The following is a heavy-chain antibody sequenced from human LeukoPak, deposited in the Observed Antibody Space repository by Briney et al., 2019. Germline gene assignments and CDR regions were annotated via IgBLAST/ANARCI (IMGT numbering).Heavy chain of an antibody. Sequence: GGSLRLSCAASGFTFSNYAMSWVRHAPGKGLEWVSAISGSGGNTYYADSVKGRFTISRDNSKNTLFLQMNSLKTEDTAVYYCTTAFSGSYFSSDYWGQGTLVTASS. CDR2: ISGSGGNT. CDR3: TTAFSGSYFSSDY. D-gene: IGHD1-26*01. V-gene: IGHV3-23*01. J-gene: IGHJ4*02. CDR1: GFTFSNYA.